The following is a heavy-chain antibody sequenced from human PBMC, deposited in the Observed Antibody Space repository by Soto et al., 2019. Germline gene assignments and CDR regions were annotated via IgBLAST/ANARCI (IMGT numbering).Heavy chain of an antibody. CDR1: GGSISSDSYS. CDR3: ARAAAGTGDFDF. V-gene: IGHV4-30-2*01. Sequence: PSETLSLTCAVSGGSISSDSYSWSWIRQPPGKGLEWIGYIYPSGSTSYNPSLKSRVTISVDRSKRQSSLKLTSVTAADTAVYYCARAAAGTGDFDFWGPGTLVTVSS. J-gene: IGHJ4*02. CDR2: IYPSGST. D-gene: IGHD6-13*01.